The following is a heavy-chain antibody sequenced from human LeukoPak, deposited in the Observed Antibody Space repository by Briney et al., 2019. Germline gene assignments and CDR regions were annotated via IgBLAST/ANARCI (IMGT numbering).Heavy chain of an antibody. D-gene: IGHD2-2*01. V-gene: IGHV4-39*01. Sequence: SETLSLTCTVSGGSISSSSYYWGWIRQPPGKGLEWIGMINDSGSTYYNPSLKSRLTISVDTSKNQFSLKLSSVTATDTAVYYCARRGYCSSTSCYEYWFDPWGQGTLVTVSS. CDR3: ARRGYCSSTSCYEYWFDP. CDR2: INDSGST. CDR1: GGSISSSSYY. J-gene: IGHJ5*02.